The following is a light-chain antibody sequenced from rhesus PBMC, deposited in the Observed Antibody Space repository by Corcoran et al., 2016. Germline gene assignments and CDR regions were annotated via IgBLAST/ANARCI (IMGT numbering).Light chain of an antibody. CDR1: QGIRSY. CDR2: SSS. Sequence: DIQMNQSPSSLSVSVGDTVTITCRASQGIRSYLTWFQQKPGKAPKLLIYSSSGLESGVPSRFSGSGSGTSFTLSISSLQPEDVAVYYCLQHNSYPHSFGQGTKVESK. CDR3: LQHNSYPHS. V-gene: IGKV1-28*03. J-gene: IGKJ2*01.